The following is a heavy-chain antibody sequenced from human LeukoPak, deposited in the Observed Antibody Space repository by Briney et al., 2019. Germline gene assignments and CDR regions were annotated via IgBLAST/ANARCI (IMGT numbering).Heavy chain of an antibody. J-gene: IGHJ4*02. CDR3: AREVPFCGGDCYYY. CDR2: IYTSGST. Sequence: PSQTLSLTCTVSGGSISSGSYYWSWIRQPAGKGLEWIGRIYTSGSTNYNPSLKSRVTISVDTSKNQFSLKLSSVTAADTAVYYCAREVPFCGGDCYYYWGQGTLVTVSS. CDR1: GGSISSGSYY. V-gene: IGHV4-61*02. D-gene: IGHD2-21*01.